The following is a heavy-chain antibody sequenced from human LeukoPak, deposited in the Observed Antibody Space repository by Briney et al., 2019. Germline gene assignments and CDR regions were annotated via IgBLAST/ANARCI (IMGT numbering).Heavy chain of an antibody. V-gene: IGHV1-69*13. CDR1: GGTFSSYA. D-gene: IGHD4-11*01. CDR2: IIPIFGTA. J-gene: IGHJ6*02. CDR3: ARDSPLQYPFDCYYGMDV. Sequence: SVKVSCKASGGTFSSYAISWVRQAPGQGLEWMGGIIPIFGTANYAQKFQGRVTITADESTSTAYMELSSLRSEDTAVCYCARDSPLQYPFDCYYGMDVWGQGTTVTVS.